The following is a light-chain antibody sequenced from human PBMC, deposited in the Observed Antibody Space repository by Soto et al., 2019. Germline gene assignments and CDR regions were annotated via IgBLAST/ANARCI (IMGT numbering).Light chain of an antibody. V-gene: IGKV1-5*01. CDR2: DAS. J-gene: IGKJ1*01. CDR1: QSISSW. Sequence: DMQMTQSPSTLSASVGDRVTITCRASQSISSWLAWYQQKPGKAPKLLIYDASTLQSGVPSRFSGSGSGTEFTLTISSLQPDDFATYYCQQYNIYSWTFGQGNKVEIK. CDR3: QQYNIYSWT.